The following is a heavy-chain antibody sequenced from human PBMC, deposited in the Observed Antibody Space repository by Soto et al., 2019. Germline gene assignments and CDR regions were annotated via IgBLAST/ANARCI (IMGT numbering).Heavy chain of an antibody. Sequence: QVQLVQSGAEVKKPGSSVEVSCKASGGTFSSYAISWVRQAPGQGLEWMGGIIPIFGTANYAQKFQGRVTITADESTSTAYMELSSLRSEDTAVYYCARGGIRFLEWLSYYYYYGMDVWGQGTTVTVSS. J-gene: IGHJ6*02. CDR2: IIPIFGTA. CDR3: ARGGIRFLEWLSYYYYYGMDV. V-gene: IGHV1-69*12. CDR1: GGTFSSYA. D-gene: IGHD3-3*01.